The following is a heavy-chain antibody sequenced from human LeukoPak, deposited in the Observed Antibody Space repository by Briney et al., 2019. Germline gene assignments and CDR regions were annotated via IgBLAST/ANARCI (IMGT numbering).Heavy chain of an antibody. V-gene: IGHV1-8*01. CDR3: ARNHYSSSWYDPYYYYMDV. D-gene: IGHD6-13*01. CDR2: MNPNSGNT. Sequence: ASVKVSCKASGYTFTSYDINWVRQATGQGLEWMGWMNPNSGNTGYAQKFQGRVTMTRNTSISTAYMELSSLRSEDTAVYYCARNHYSSSWYDPYYYYMDVWGKGTTATVSS. CDR1: GYTFTSYD. J-gene: IGHJ6*03.